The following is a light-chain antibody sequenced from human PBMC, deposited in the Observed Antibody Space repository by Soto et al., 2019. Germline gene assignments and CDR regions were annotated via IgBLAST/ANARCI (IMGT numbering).Light chain of an antibody. CDR1: SSNIGSNY. V-gene: IGLV1-47*01. J-gene: IGLJ1*01. Sequence: SVLTQPPSASGTPGQRVTISCSGSSSNIGSNYVYWYQQLPGTAPKLLIYRNNQRPSGVPDRFSGSKSGTSASLAISGLRSEDEADYYCAAWDDSLSGPVVFGTGTKLTVL. CDR3: AAWDDSLSGPVV. CDR2: RNN.